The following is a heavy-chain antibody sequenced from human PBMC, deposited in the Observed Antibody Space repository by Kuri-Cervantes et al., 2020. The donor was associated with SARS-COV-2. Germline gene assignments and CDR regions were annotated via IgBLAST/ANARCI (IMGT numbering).Heavy chain of an antibody. CDR2: VSYSGSA. D-gene: IGHD6-6*01. CDR3: ARGVSSSSPLTSYYMDV. CDR1: GDSISNTNYY. Sequence: SETLSLTCTVSGDSISNTNYYWGWIRQPPGKGLEWIGSVSYSGSAYYNPSLKSRVTIFVDTSKNQLSLWLTSVTAADTAVYYCARGVSSSSPLTSYYMDVWGKGTTVTVS. J-gene: IGHJ6*03. V-gene: IGHV4-39*01.